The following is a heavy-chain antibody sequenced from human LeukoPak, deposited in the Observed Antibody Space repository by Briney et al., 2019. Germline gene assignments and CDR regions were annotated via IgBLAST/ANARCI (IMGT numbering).Heavy chain of an antibody. D-gene: IGHD4-11*01. CDR2: ISYSGST. J-gene: IGHJ6*02. CDR3: ARDYRTQYYYYGMDV. V-gene: IGHV4-59*01. Sequence: SETLSLTCAVYGGSFSGYYWNWIRQPPGKGLEWIGDISYSGSTNYNPSLKSRVTILVDTSKNQLSLKLSSLTGADTAMYYCARDYRTQYYYYGMDVWGQGITVTVSS. CDR1: GGSFSGYY.